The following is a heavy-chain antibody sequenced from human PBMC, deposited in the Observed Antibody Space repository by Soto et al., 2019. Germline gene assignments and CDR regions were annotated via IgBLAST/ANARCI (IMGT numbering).Heavy chain of an antibody. V-gene: IGHV1-69*13. J-gene: IGHJ4*02. CDR1: GCTFSSYA. CDR3: ARAGGSGQYFDY. CDR2: IIPIFGTA. D-gene: IGHD1-1*01. Sequence: AVKVSCKASGCTFSSYAISWVRQAPGQGLEWMGGIIPIFGTANYAQKFQGRVTITADESTSTAYMELSSLRSEDTAVYYCARAGGSGQYFDYWGQGTLVTVSS.